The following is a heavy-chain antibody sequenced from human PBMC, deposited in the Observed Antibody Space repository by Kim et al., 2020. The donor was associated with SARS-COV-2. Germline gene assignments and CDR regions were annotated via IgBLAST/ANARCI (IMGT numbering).Heavy chain of an antibody. D-gene: IGHD6-13*01. V-gene: IGHV1-3*01. CDR2: INAGNGNT. Sequence: ASVKVSCKASGYTFTSYAMHWVRQAPGQRLEWMGWINAGNGNTKYSQKFQGRVTITRDTSASTAYMELSSLRSEDTAVYYCARPEGRSSSWYYFDYWGQGTLVTVSS. CDR1: GYTFTSYA. J-gene: IGHJ4*02. CDR3: ARPEGRSSSWYYFDY.